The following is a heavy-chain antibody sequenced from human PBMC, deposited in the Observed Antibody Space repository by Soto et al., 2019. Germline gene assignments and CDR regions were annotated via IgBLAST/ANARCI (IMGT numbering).Heavy chain of an antibody. D-gene: IGHD4-17*01. CDR2: IYSGGST. CDR1: GFTVSSNY. J-gene: IGHJ3*02. V-gene: IGHV3-66*01. CDR3: AREGDYRGGDAFDI. Sequence: PGGSLRLSCAASGFTVSSNYMSWVRKDQGKGLEWVSVIYSGGSTYYADSVKGRFPISRDNSKNTLYLQMNSLRAEDTAVFFCAREGDYRGGDAFDISGQRTMVTVYS.